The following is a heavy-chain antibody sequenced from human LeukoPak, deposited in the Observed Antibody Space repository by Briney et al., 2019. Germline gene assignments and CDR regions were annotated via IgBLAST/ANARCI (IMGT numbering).Heavy chain of an antibody. D-gene: IGHD3-10*02. J-gene: IGHJ4*02. V-gene: IGHV4-34*01. CDR1: GGSLSNYY. CDR2: ITLCERT. Sequence: PSETLSLTCAVYGGSLSNYYWSWVRQPPRKGLEWIGEITLCERTNYNPSLTRRVTISIDTSKHHFSLTLTSVSAADSAVYCCAPIFGDYSYFDSWSQGALVTVSS. CDR3: APIFGDYSYFDS.